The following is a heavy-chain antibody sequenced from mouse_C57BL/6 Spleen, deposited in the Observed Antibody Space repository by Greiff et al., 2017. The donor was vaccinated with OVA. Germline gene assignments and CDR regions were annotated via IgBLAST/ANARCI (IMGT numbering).Heavy chain of an antibody. J-gene: IGHJ4*01. CDR3: ARFGPLYAMDY. CDR2: INPGSGGT. V-gene: IGHV1-54*01. CDR1: GYAFTNYL. Sequence: VKLMESGAELVRPGTSVKVSCKASGYAFTNYLIEWVKQRPGQGLEWIGVINPGSGGTNYNEKFKGKATLTADKSSSTAYMQLSSLTSEDSAVYFCARFGPLYAMDYWGQGTSVTVSS.